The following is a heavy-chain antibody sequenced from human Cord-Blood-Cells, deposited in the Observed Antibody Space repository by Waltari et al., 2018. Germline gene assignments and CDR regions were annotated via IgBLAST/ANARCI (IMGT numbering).Heavy chain of an antibody. CDR1: GYSISSGYY. CDR3: ARDWAKNSVLVIQGSGWFDP. CDR2: IYHSGST. J-gene: IGHJ5*02. Sequence: QVQLQESGQGLVKPSETLSLTCAVSGYSISSGYYWGWIRQPPGKGREWIGSIYHSGSTYSNPSLKSRVTISVDTSKNQFALKLSSVTAADTAVYYCARDWAKNSVLVIQGSGWFDPWGQGTLVTVSS. D-gene: IGHD3-9*01. V-gene: IGHV4-38-2*02.